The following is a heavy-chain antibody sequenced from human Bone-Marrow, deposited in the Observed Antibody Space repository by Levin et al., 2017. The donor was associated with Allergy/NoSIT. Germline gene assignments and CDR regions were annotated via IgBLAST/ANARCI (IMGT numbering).Heavy chain of an antibody. V-gene: IGHV1-2*02. D-gene: IGHD3-10*01. J-gene: IGHJ4*02. CDR3: GRGPFDELGITMVRGVPFDY. CDR2: INPNSGGT. Sequence: YYWGWIRQPPGQGLEWMGWINPNSGGTNYAQKFQGRVTMTRDTSISTAYMELSRLRSDDTAVYYCGRGPFDELGITMVRGVPFDYWGQGTLVTVSS. CDR1: YY.